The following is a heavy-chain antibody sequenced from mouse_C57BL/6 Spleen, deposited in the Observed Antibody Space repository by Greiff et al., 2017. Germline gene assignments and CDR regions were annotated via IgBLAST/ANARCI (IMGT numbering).Heavy chain of an antibody. J-gene: IGHJ1*03. CDR3: AREEPSPYWYFDV. V-gene: IGHV1-69*01. Sequence: VQLQQPGAELVMPGASVKLSCKASGYTFTSYWMHWVKQRPGQGLEWIGEIDPSDSYTNYNQKFKGKSTLTVDKSSSTAYMQLSSLTSEDSAVYYCAREEPSPYWYFDVWGTGTTVTVSS. CDR2: IDPSDSYT. CDR1: GYTFTSYW.